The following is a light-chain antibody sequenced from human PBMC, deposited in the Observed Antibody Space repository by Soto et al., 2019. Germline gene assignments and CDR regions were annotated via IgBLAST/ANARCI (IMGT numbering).Light chain of an antibody. CDR2: LGS. Sequence: DIVITHSPVALPVTPVDPASISFMSRQILLHSNGYNYLDWYLQRPGQSPQLLIYLGSKRAPGVSDRISGTGSGTPFTLRISRVEAEDVAIYYCMKAKQIPRTFGQGTKVDIK. V-gene: IGKV2-28*01. CDR3: MKAKQIPRT. CDR1: QILLHSNGYNY. J-gene: IGKJ1*01.